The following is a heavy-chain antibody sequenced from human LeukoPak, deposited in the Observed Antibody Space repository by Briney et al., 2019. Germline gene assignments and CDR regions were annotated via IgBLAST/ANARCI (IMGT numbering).Heavy chain of an antibody. CDR1: EFTFSSYA. CDR3: AKGTTFREYVGNGYFDY. D-gene: IGHD4-23*01. CDR2: IGASGGNT. V-gene: IGHV3-23*01. Sequence: GGSLRLSCAASEFTFSSYAMSWVRQAPGKGLEWVSAIGASGGNTYYADSVKGRFTISRDNSKNTLYLQMNSLRAEDTATYYCAKGTTFREYVGNGYFDYWGQGTLVTVSS. J-gene: IGHJ4*02.